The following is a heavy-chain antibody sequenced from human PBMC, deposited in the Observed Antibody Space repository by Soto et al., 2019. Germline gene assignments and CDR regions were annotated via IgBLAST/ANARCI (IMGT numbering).Heavy chain of an antibody. D-gene: IGHD6-13*01. CDR2: ISDGGST. CDR3: ARRGGYSSSFDP. V-gene: IGHV4-59*08. J-gene: IGHJ5*02. CDR1: GASIYTYY. Sequence: PSETLSLTCNVSGASIYTYYWNWIRQSPGKGLEWIGYISDGGSTNYNPSVERRVTISLDTSKKQVSLKLSSVTAADTAVYYCARRGGYSSSFDPWGQGTLVTVSS.